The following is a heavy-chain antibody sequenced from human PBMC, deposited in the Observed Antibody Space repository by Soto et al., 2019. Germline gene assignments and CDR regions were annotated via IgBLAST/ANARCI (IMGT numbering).Heavy chain of an antibody. CDR2: IGPETGAT. Sequence: QVQLVQSGAEVKKPGASVKVSCKASGYTFTGHYINWVRQAPEQGPEWMGEIGPETGATRYAQKFQGRVTMTRDMSITTVYMELNNLSADDTAVYYCGRGRSGYIVVFYWGQGTPVTVSS. CDR1: GYTFTGHY. J-gene: IGHJ4*02. CDR3: GRGRSGYIVVFY. V-gene: IGHV1-2*02. D-gene: IGHD6-13*01.